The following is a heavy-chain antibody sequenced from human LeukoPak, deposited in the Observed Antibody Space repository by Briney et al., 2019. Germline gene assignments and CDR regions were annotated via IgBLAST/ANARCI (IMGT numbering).Heavy chain of an antibody. D-gene: IGHD3-22*01. CDR3: ARGYYYDSSACDY. J-gene: IGHJ4*02. V-gene: IGHV3-74*01. CDR1: GFAFSVNW. Sequence: PGGSLRPSCAASGFAFSVNWMHWVRQAPGKGLGWVSRIKRGGIIPSHADSVKGRFTISSDNAKNPLYLQMNSLSAEDTAVYYCARGYYYDSSACDYWGQGGLVTVSS. CDR2: IKRGGIIP.